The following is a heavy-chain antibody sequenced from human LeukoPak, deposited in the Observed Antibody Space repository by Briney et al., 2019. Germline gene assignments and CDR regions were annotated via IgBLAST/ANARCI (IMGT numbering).Heavy chain of an antibody. CDR2: IYYSGST. Sequence: SETLSLTCTVSGGSISSYYWSWIRQPPGKGLEWIGYIYYSGSTNYNPSLKSRVTVSVDTSNNQFSLKLSSVTAADTAVYYCARENTMVRGAIDAFDIWGQGTMVTVSS. CDR1: GGSISSYY. D-gene: IGHD3-10*01. V-gene: IGHV4-59*01. J-gene: IGHJ3*02. CDR3: ARENTMVRGAIDAFDI.